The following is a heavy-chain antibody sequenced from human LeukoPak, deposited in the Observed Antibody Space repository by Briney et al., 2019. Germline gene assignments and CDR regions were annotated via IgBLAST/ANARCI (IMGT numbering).Heavy chain of an antibody. CDR1: GFTFSSYW. CDR3: ARAQSGSGWYSLPLKYFDY. J-gene: IGHJ4*02. Sequence: GGSLRLSCLASGFTFSSYWMHWVRQAPGKGLVWVSRINSDGSSTNYADSVKGRFTISRDNAKNTLYLQMNSLRAEDTAVYYCARAQSGSGWYSLPLKYFDYWGQGTLVTVSS. CDR2: INSDGSST. D-gene: IGHD6-19*01. V-gene: IGHV3-74*01.